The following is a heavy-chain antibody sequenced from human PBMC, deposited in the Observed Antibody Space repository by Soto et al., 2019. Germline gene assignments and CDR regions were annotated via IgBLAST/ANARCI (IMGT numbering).Heavy chain of an antibody. J-gene: IGHJ5*01. CDR1: GFTFGNYA. V-gene: IGHV3-49*03. D-gene: IGHD3-9*01. Sequence: GGSLRLSCSASGFTFGNYAFNWFRQAPGKGLEWVGFIRSTPYGGKTEYAASVKGRFTISRDDSKNIAYLQMNSLKTEDTAVYYCARYSLAYLDWLSDSWGQGTLVTVSS. CDR3: ARYSLAYLDWLSDS. CDR2: IRSTPYGGKT.